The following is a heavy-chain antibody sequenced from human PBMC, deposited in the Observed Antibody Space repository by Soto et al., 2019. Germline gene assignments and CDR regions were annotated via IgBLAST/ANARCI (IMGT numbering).Heavy chain of an antibody. J-gene: IGHJ4*02. CDR3: ASGFKSRNDSSGRRQNIYYFDY. CDR1: GFTFSSYA. D-gene: IGHD3-22*01. Sequence: GGSLRLSCAASGFTFSSYAMHWVRQAPGKGLEWVAVISYDGSNKYYADSVKGRFTISRDNSKNTLYLQMNSLRAEDTAVYYCASGFKSRNDSSGRRQNIYYFDYWGQGTLVTVSS. V-gene: IGHV3-30-3*01. CDR2: ISYDGSNK.